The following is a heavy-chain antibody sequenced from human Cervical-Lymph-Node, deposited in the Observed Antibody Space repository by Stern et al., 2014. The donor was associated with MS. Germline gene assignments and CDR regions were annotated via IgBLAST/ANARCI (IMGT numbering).Heavy chain of an antibody. J-gene: IGHJ6*02. CDR2: IIPVLLTA. CDR3: ARTVSAWNGDLMGAAPSGYYYGMDV. CDR1: GGSFSRNA. D-gene: IGHD1-1*01. V-gene: IGHV1-69*06. Sequence: QVQLGQSGAEVKKPGSSVKVSCMASGGSFSRNAISLVRPAPGQGLEWVGGIIPVLLTAKYAQKFQGSVFITADRSTSTVYLELTSLRSEDTAVYYCARTVSAWNGDLMGAAPSGYYYGMDVWGQGTTVTVSS.